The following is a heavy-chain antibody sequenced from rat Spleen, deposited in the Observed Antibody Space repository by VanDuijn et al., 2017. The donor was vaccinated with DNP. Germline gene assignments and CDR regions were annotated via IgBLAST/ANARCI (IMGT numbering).Heavy chain of an antibody. CDR1: GFTFSDYY. CDR3: ARQRWYYSGEGMDY. J-gene: IGHJ2*01. Sequence: EIQLVESGGGLVQPGRSLKLSCAASGFTFSDYYMAWVRQAPKRGLEWVATISASGTTTYYPDSVKGRFTISRDNAKSTLYLQMDSLRSEDTATYYCARQRWYYSGEGMDYWGQGVMVTVSS. V-gene: IGHV5-7*01. D-gene: IGHD1-1*01. CDR2: ISASGTTT.